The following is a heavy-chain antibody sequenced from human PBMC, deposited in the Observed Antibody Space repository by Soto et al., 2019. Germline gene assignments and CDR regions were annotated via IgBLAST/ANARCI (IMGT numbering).Heavy chain of an antibody. D-gene: IGHD3-22*01. CDR1: GGSISSYY. CDR3: ARMIQSYYSGVDV. J-gene: IGHJ6*02. Sequence: QVQLQESGPGLVKPSETLSLTCTVSGGSISSYYWSWIRQPPGKGLEWIWHIHYSGSTNYNPSLESRVTISVDTSKNQLSLKLSSVTAADTAVYYCARMIQSYYSGVDVWGQGTTVTVSS. V-gene: IGHV4-59*01. CDR2: IHYSGST.